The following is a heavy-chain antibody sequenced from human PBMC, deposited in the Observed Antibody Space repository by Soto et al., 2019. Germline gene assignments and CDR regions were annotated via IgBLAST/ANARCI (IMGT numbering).Heavy chain of an antibody. D-gene: IGHD3-10*01. CDR1: GGSFSGYY. CDR3: ARGRYYGSGSYWRDPYYYYYGMDV. V-gene: IGHV4-34*01. Sequence: PSETLSLTCAVYGGSFSGYYWSLIRQPPGKGLECIGEINHSGSTNYNPSLKSRVTISVDTSKNQFSLKLSSVTAADTAVYYCARGRYYGSGSYWRDPYYYYYGMDVWGQGTTVTVSS. CDR2: INHSGST. J-gene: IGHJ6*02.